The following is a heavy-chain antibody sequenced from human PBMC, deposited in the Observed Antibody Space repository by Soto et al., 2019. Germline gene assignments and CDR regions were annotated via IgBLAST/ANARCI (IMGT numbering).Heavy chain of an antibody. CDR1: GFTFRSYG. CDR2: IWYDGSNK. Sequence: QVQLVESGGGVVQPGKSLRLSCEASGFTFRSYGMHWVRQAPGKGLEWVAVIWYDGSNKYYADSVKGRFTISRDNSKSTLYLQMTSLRADDTAVYYCARAGSGVYSHLFDPWGQGTLVTVSS. V-gene: IGHV3-33*01. CDR3: ARAGSGVYSHLFDP. J-gene: IGHJ5*02. D-gene: IGHD2-15*01.